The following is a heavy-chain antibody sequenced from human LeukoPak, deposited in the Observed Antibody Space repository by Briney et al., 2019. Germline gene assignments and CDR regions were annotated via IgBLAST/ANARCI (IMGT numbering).Heavy chain of an antibody. V-gene: IGHV4-39*02. Sequence: PSETLSLTCTVSGGSISSRSYYWGWIRQPPGKGLEWIANIYSSGSTYQNPSLKSRVTISVDTSKTHFSLKLSSLTAAATAVYYLWSQFYDSSGYYFQHWGQGTLVTVSS. CDR3: WSQFYDSSGYYFQH. CDR2: IYSSGST. CDR1: GGSISSRSYY. J-gene: IGHJ1*01. D-gene: IGHD3-22*01.